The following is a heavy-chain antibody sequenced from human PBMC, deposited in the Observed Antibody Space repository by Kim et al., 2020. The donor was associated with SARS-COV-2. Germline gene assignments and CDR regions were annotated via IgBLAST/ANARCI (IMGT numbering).Heavy chain of an antibody. J-gene: IGHJ5*02. CDR2: IYHSGST. D-gene: IGHD4-17*01. V-gene: IGHV4-38-2*02. CDR1: GYSISSGHY. CDR3: ARAALGDYVGWFDP. Sequence: SETLSLTCTVSGYSISSGHYWGWIRQPPGKGLEWIGSIYHSGSTYYNPSLKSRVTISVDTSKYQFSLKLSTVIAADTAVYYCARAALGDYVGWFDPWGQGTLVTVSS.